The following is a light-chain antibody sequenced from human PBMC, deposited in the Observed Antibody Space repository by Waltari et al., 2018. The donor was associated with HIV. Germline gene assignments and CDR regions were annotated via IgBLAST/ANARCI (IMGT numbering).Light chain of an antibody. V-gene: IGKV3-15*01. CDR1: QRIGSK. J-gene: IGKJ1*01. CDR2: GAS. Sequence: EIVMTQSPATLSVSPGERATLSCRASQRIGSKIAWYQQKPGQAPRLLIYGASTRAAGIPARFSGTGSGTEFTLTIGSQQSEDFAVYCCQQYNNWWTFGLGTKVEI. CDR3: QQYNNWWT.